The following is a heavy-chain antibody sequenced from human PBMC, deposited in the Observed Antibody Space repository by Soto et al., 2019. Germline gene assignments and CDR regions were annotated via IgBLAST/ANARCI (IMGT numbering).Heavy chain of an antibody. CDR3: ARDPPGLYQFDY. CDR1: CYTFTRYG. D-gene: IGHD3-16*02. J-gene: IGHJ4*02. CDR2: INLNNGKT. Sequence: QVQLVQSGAEVKKPGASVKVSCKASCYTFTRYGISWVRQAPGQGLEWMGWINLNNGKTDYQRRLQGRVTMTTDTYTTTVYMELRNLRPDDTAMYYCARDPPGLYQFDYWGQGTLVTVSS. V-gene: IGHV1-18*04.